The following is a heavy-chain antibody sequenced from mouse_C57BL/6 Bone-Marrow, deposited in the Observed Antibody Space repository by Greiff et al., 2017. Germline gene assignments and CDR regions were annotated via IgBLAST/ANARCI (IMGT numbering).Heavy chain of an antibody. J-gene: IGHJ3*01. CDR1: GYTFTSYG. CDR2: IYPRSGNT. D-gene: IGHD2-5*01. CDR3: ARWDYSKGAY. Sequence: QSCKASGYTFTSYGISWVKQRTGQGLEWIGEIYPRSGNTYYNEKFKGKATLTADKSSSTAYMELRSLTSEDSAVYFCARWDYSKGAYWGQGTLVTVSA. V-gene: IGHV1-81*01.